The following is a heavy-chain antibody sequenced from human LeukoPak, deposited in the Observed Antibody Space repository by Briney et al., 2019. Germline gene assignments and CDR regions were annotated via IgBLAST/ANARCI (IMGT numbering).Heavy chain of an antibody. J-gene: IGHJ6*02. CDR2: ISSSSSTI. V-gene: IGHV3-48*04. CDR3: ASQDYYYGMDV. Sequence: PGGSLRLSCAASGFTFSSYSMNWVRQAPGKGLEWVSYISSSSSTIYYADSVKGRFTISRDNAKNSLYLQMNSLRAEDTAVYYCASQDYYYGMDVWGQGTTVTVSS. CDR1: GFTFSSYS.